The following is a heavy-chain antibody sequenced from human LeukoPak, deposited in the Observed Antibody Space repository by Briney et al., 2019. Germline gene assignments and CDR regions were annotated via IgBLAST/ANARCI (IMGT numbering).Heavy chain of an antibody. Sequence: SETLPLTCAVYGGSFSGYYWSWIRQPPGKGLEWIGEINHSGSTNYNPSLKSRVTISVDTSKNQFSLKLSSVTAADTAVYYCARDGRQVVPAASTVDYWGQGTLVTVSS. J-gene: IGHJ4*02. CDR3: ARDGRQVVPAASTVDY. CDR2: INHSGST. D-gene: IGHD2-2*01. CDR1: GGSFSGYY. V-gene: IGHV4-34*01.